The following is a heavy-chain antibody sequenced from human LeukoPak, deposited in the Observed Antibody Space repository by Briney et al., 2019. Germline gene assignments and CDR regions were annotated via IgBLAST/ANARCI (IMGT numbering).Heavy chain of an antibody. V-gene: IGHV3-11*05. CDR2: ISSSSSYT. CDR1: GFTFSGYE. D-gene: IGHD6-13*01. CDR3: ARDPIAAAGTGSWFDP. Sequence: GGSLRLSCEVSGFTFSGYEMNWVRQAPGKGLEWVSYISSSSSYTNYADSVKGRFTISRDNAKNSLYLQMNSLRAEDTAVYYCARDPIAAAGTGSWFDPWGQGTLVTVSS. J-gene: IGHJ5*02.